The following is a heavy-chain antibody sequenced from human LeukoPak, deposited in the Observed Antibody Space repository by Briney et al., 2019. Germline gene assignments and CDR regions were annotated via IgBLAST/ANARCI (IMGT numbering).Heavy chain of an antibody. V-gene: IGHV4-34*01. CDR1: GGYFSCYY. CDR3: ARSVLRSTVTHVVFQH. CDR2: INHSGST. D-gene: IGHD4-17*01. Sequence: SETLSLTCAVYGGYFSCYYWSWIRQPPAKGLEWIGEINHSGSTNYNPSLKTRVPISVDTSNNQFPLKLSSVTAADTAVYYCARSVLRSTVTHVVFQHWGQGTLVTVSS. J-gene: IGHJ1*01.